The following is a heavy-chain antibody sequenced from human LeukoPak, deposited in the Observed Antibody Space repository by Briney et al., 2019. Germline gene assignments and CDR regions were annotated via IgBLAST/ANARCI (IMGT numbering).Heavy chain of an antibody. D-gene: IGHD3-10*01. CDR3: ARDLWFGELNTPNYYYYGMDV. V-gene: IGHV4-30-2*01. J-gene: IGHJ6*02. CDR1: GVSISSGGYY. Sequence: SETLSLTCTVSGVSISSGGYYWSWIRQPPGKGLEWIGYIYHSGSTYYNPSLKSRVTISVDRSKNQFSLKLSSVTAADTAVYYCARDLWFGELNTPNYYYYGMDVWGQGTTVTVSS. CDR2: IYHSGST.